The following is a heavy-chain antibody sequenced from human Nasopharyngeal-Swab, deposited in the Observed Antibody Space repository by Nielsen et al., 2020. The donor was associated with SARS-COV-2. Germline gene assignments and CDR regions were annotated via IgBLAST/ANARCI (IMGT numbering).Heavy chain of an antibody. V-gene: IGHV2-70*11. CDR2: VDWDNYK. J-gene: IGHJ6*03. D-gene: IGHD1-26*01. CDR3: GRTLRGAPRRGANYYYMDF. Sequence: WIRQPPGKALEWLARVDWDNYKYYNTFLKSRLTISKDTSKNQVVLTVSDMGPVDTAIYFCGRTLRGAPRRGANYYYMDFWGKGTTVTVSS.